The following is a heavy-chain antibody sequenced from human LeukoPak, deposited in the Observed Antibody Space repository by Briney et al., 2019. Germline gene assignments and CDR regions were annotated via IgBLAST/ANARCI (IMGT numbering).Heavy chain of an antibody. CDR3: ARGQPSKTIRYFDWLLSHWFDP. D-gene: IGHD3-9*01. CDR2: ISAYTGNT. Sequence: GASVKVSCKASGYTFTHYGITWVRQAPGQGLEWMGWISAYTGNTNYAQKIQGRLTMTTDTSISTAYMELSSLRSEDTAVYYCARGQPSKTIRYFDWLLSHWFDPWGQGTLVTVSS. CDR1: GYTFTHYG. J-gene: IGHJ5*02. V-gene: IGHV1-18*01.